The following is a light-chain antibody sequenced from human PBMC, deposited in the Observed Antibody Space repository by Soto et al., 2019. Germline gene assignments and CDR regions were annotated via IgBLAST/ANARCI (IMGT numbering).Light chain of an antibody. J-gene: IGLJ2*01. CDR3: QTWGTGIQV. Sequence: QLVLTQSPSASASLGASVKLTCTLSSGHISYAIAWHQQQPEKGPRYLMKLNSDGSHSKGDGIPDRFSGSSSGAERYLTISSLQSEDEADYYCQTWGTGIQVFGGGTKLTVL. CDR1: SGHISYA. CDR2: LNSDGSH. V-gene: IGLV4-69*01.